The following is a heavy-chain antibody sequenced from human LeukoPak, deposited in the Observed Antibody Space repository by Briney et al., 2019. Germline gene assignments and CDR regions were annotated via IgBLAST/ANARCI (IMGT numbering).Heavy chain of an antibody. V-gene: IGHV3-64*01. Sequence: GSLRLSCAASGFTFSSYAMHWVRQAPGKGLEYVSAISSNGGSTYYANSVKGRFTISRDNSKNTLYLQMGSLRAEDMAVYYCASGEGILDYWGQGTLVTVSS. CDR3: ASGEGILDY. CDR1: GFTFSSYA. CDR2: ISSNGGST. J-gene: IGHJ4*02. D-gene: IGHD2-21*01.